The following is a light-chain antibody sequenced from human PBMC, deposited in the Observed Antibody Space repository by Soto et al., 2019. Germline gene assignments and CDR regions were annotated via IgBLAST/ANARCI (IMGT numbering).Light chain of an antibody. CDR2: CAS. V-gene: IGKV3-15*01. CDR1: QSVSSSY. J-gene: IGKJ5*01. Sequence: LTQSPGTVSLSTGERATLSCRASQSVSSSYLARYQQKPGQAPRLLIYCASTRATGFPARFSGSGSGTEFTLTISSLQSEDFAVYYCQQYAEGPPIPFCQGTRLAIK. CDR3: QQYAEGPPIP.